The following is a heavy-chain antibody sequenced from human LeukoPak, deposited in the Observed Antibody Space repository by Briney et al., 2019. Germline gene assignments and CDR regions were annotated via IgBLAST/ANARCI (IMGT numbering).Heavy chain of an antibody. V-gene: IGHV3-21*01. J-gene: IGHJ4*02. Sequence: GGSLRLSCAASGFTFSSYSMNWVRQAPGKGLEWVSSISSSSSYIYYADSVKGRFTISRDNAKNSLYLQMNSLRAEDTAVYYCARSWLLAAAGTYDYWGQGTLVTASS. CDR3: ARSWLLAAAGTYDY. CDR2: ISSSSSYI. CDR1: GFTFSSYS. D-gene: IGHD6-13*01.